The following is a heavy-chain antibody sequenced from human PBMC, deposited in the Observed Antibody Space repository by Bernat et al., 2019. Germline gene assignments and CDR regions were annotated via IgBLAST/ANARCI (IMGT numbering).Heavy chain of an antibody. V-gene: IGHV2-70*15. J-gene: IGHJ4*02. CDR3: ARSRFCTYSTNPPFDY. CDR1: GFSLSTSGMC. D-gene: IGHD6-13*01. CDR2: IDWDDDK. Sequence: QVTLRESGPALVKPTQTLTLTCTFSGFSLSTSGMCVSWIRQPPGKALEWLARIDWDDDKYYSTSLKTRLTISKDTSKNQVVLTMTNMDPVDTATYYCARSRFCTYSTNPPFDYWGQGTLVTVSS.